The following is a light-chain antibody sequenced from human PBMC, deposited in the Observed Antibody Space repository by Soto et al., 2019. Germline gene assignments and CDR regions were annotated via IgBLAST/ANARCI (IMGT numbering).Light chain of an antibody. CDR3: AAWADSMNGVV. CDR2: SSN. Sequence: QSVLTQPPSASGTPGQRVTIPCSGSSSNIGSNSVNWYQQLPGTAPKLLMYSSNQRPSGVPDRFSGSKSGTSASLAISGLQSEDEADYYCAAWADSMNGVVFGGGTKLTVL. J-gene: IGLJ2*01. CDR1: SSNIGSNS. V-gene: IGLV1-44*01.